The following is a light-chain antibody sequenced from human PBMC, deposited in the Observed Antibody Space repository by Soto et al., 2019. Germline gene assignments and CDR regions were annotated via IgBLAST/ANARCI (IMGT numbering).Light chain of an antibody. CDR1: SSDVGGYNY. CDR2: EVS. CDR3: SSYTGSSTLV. Sequence: QSVLTQPASVSGSPGQSITISCTGTSSDVGGYNYVSWYQQHPGKAPKLMIYEVSNRPSGVAHRFSGSKSGNTASLTISGLQAEDEGDYYCSSYTGSSTLVFGGGTKLTVL. V-gene: IGLV2-14*01. J-gene: IGLJ3*02.